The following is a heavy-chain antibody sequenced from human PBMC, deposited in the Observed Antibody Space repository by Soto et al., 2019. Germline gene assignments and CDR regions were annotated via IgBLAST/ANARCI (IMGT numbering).Heavy chain of an antibody. Sequence: SVKVSCKASGGTFSSYTISWVRQAPGQGLEWMGRIIPILGIANYAQKFQGRVTITADKSTSTAYMELSSLRSEDTAVYYCASAKSDYDILTSPWGQGTMVTVSS. D-gene: IGHD3-9*01. CDR3: ASAKSDYDILTSP. CDR2: IIPILGIA. J-gene: IGHJ3*01. V-gene: IGHV1-69*02. CDR1: GGTFSSYT.